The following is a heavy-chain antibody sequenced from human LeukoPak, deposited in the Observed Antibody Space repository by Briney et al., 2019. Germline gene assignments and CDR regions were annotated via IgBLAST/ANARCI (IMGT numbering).Heavy chain of an antibody. J-gene: IGHJ5*02. CDR2: IYYSGST. CDR1: GGSISSYY. D-gene: IGHD2-2*01. CDR3: ARGGVVVPAARGDNWFDP. V-gene: IGHV4-59*01. Sequence: SETLSLTCTVSGGSISSYYWSWIRQPPGKGPEWIGYIYYSGSTNYNPSLKSRVTISVDTSKNQFSLKLGSVTAADTAVYYCARGGVVVPAARGDNWFDPWGQGTLVTVSS.